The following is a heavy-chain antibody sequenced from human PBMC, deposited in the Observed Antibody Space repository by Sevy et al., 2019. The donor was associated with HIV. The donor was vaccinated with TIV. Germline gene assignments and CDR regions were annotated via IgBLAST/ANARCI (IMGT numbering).Heavy chain of an antibody. Sequence: GGSLRLSCAASGFTFDDYARHWVRQAPGKGLEWVSGISWNSGSIGYADSVKGRFTISRDNAKNSLYLQMNSLRAEDTALYYCAKSVVVAAIDYWGQGTLVTVSS. J-gene: IGHJ4*02. CDR3: AKSVVVAAIDY. V-gene: IGHV3-9*01. CDR1: GFTFDDYA. CDR2: ISWNSGSI. D-gene: IGHD2-15*01.